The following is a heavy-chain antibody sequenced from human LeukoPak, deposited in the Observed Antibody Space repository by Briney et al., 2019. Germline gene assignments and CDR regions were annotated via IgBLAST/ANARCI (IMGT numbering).Heavy chain of an antibody. CDR2: IKQDGSEK. Sequence: GGSLRLSCAASGFTFSSYWMTWVRQAPGKGLEWVANIKQDGSEKYYVDSVKGRFTISRDNAKNSLSLQMNSLRVEDTAVYYCARDGDGYNSHYFDYWGQGTLVTVSS. CDR1: GFTFSSYW. V-gene: IGHV3-7*03. CDR3: ARDGDGYNSHYFDY. J-gene: IGHJ4*02. D-gene: IGHD5-24*01.